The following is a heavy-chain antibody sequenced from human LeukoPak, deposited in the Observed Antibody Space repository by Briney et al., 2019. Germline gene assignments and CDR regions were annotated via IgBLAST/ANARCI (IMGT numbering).Heavy chain of an antibody. J-gene: IGHJ3*02. CDR1: GFTFSSYS. CDR3: ARASRDSSSWYLNDAFDI. V-gene: IGHV3-48*04. CDR2: ISSSSSTI. D-gene: IGHD6-13*01. Sequence: GGSLRLSCAASGFTFSSYSMNWVRQAPGKGLEWVSYISSSSSTIYYADSVKGRFTISRDNAKNSLYLQMNSLRAEDTAVYYCARASRDSSSWYLNDAFDIWGQGTMVTVSS.